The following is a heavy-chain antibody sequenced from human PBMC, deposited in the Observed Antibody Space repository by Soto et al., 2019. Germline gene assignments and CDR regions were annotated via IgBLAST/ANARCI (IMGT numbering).Heavy chain of an antibody. CDR2: IYSSGST. Sequence: QLQLQESGPGLVKPSETLSLTCTVSGDSISSSSYYWGWIRQPPGKGLEWIGSIYSSGSTFYNPSLQSRVTKSVDTSKNQFSLKLSSVTAADTAVYYCARTIKSGRYYFDSWGQGTLVTVSS. D-gene: IGHD3-9*01. CDR3: ARTIKSGRYYFDS. J-gene: IGHJ4*02. V-gene: IGHV4-39*01. CDR1: GDSISSSSYY.